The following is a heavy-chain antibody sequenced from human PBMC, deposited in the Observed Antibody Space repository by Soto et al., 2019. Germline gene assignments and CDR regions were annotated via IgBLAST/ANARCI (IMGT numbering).Heavy chain of an antibody. V-gene: IGHV4-30-2*01. Sequence: SETLSLTCAVSGGSISSGGYSWSWIRQPPGKGLEWIGYIYHSGSTYYNPSLKSRVAISVDRSKNQFSLKLSSVTAADTAVYYCARLRFWWFDPWGQGTLVTVS. CDR1: GGSISSGGYS. CDR3: ARLRFWWFDP. J-gene: IGHJ5*02. D-gene: IGHD3-3*01. CDR2: IYHSGST.